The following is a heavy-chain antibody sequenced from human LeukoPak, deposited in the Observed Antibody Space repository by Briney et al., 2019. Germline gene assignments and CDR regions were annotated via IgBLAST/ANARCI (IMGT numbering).Heavy chain of an antibody. CDR1: GYTFTSYD. V-gene: IGHV1-2*02. CDR2: INPNSGGT. CDR3: ARDPASGSYSGEDDDY. J-gene: IGHJ4*02. Sequence: PGASVKVSCKASGYTFTSYDINWVRQAPGQGLEWMGWINPNSGGTNYAQKFQGRVTMTRDTSISTAYMELSRLRSDDTAVYYCARDPASGSYSGEDDDYWGQGTLVTVSS. D-gene: IGHD1-26*01.